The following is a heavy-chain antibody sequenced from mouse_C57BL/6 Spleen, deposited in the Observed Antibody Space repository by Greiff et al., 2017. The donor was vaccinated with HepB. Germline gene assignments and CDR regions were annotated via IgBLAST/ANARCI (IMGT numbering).Heavy chain of an antibody. Sequence: VQLQQSGPELVKPGASVKIPCKASGYTFTDYNMDWVKQSHGKSLEWIGEINPNNGGTIYNQKFKGKATLTVDKSSSTAYMELRSLTSEDTAVYYCARAYGSSYWYFDVWGTGTTVTVSS. J-gene: IGHJ1*03. CDR3: ARAYGSSYWYFDV. CDR2: INPNNGGT. D-gene: IGHD1-1*01. CDR1: GYTFTDYN. V-gene: IGHV1-18*01.